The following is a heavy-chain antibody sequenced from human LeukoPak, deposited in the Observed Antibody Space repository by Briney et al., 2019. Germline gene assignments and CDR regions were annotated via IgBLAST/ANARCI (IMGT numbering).Heavy chain of an antibody. CDR3: ARRGYSSGFYYFDY. D-gene: IGHD6-19*01. Sequence: PSETLSLTCTVSGGSISGYYWSWIRQPSGKGLECLGYIYYSGSTNYNPSLKSRVTISIDTSKNHFSLKLSSVTAADTAVYYCARRGYSSGFYYFDYWGQGTLVTVSS. CDR1: GGSISGYY. V-gene: IGHV4-59*08. J-gene: IGHJ4*02. CDR2: IYYSGST.